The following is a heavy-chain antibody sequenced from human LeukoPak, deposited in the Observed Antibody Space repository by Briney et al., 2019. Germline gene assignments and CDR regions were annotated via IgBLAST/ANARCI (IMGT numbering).Heavy chain of an antibody. CDR1: GFTFSSYA. J-gene: IGHJ3*01. D-gene: IGHD3-22*01. Sequence: HPGGSLRLSCAASGFTFSSYAMSWVRQAPGKGLEWVSVIGASGADTYYSDSVKGRFTVSRDNSQNTLFLHMSSLRAEDTAVYFCARRPRDTSGYYLGAFHDWGQGTTVTVSS. CDR2: IGASGADT. CDR3: ARRPRDTSGYYLGAFHD. V-gene: IGHV3-23*01.